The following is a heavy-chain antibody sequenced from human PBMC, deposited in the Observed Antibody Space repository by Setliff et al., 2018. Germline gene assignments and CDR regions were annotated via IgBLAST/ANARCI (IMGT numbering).Heavy chain of an antibody. CDR3: ARDKADYYDRSGYSGASDV. CDR2: IIPMFDTG. J-gene: IGHJ3*01. D-gene: IGHD3-22*01. CDR1: GGTFSSYA. Sequence: ASVNVSCKASGGTFSSYAISWVRQAPGQGLEWMGRIIPMFDTGIYAEKFQGRVTLSADESTSTVYMELTRLRPEDTAIYYCARDKADYYDRSGYSGASDVWGQGTMVT. V-gene: IGHV1-69*13.